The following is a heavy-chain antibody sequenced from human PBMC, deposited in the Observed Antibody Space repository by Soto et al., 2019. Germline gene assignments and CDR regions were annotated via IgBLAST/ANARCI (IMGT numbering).Heavy chain of an antibody. Sequence: SETLSLTCTVSGGSISSSSYYWGWIRQPPGKGLEWIGSIYYSGSTYHNPSLKSRVTISVDTSKNQFSLKLSSVTAADTAVYYCAKTPGLLDWFDPWGQGTLVTVSS. CDR1: GGSISSSSYY. D-gene: IGHD3-10*01. CDR3: AKTPGLLDWFDP. V-gene: IGHV4-39*01. CDR2: IYYSGST. J-gene: IGHJ5*02.